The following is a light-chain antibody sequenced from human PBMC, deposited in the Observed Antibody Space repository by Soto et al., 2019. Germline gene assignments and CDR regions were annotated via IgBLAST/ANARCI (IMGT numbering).Light chain of an antibody. J-gene: IGKJ1*01. CDR1: QTIRRW. CDR3: QRYSSDPWT. V-gene: IGKV1-5*01. Sequence: DIEMTQSPSTLSASVGDRVTITCRASQTIRRWLAWYQQRPGKAPKVLIYDASTLESGVPARFSGSGSETQFSLTISSLQPEDSATYYCQRYSSDPWTFGQGTKVEIK. CDR2: DAS.